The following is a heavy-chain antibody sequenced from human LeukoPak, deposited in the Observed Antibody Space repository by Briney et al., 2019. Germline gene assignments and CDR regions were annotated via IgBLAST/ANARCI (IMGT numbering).Heavy chain of an antibody. D-gene: IGHD6-6*01. J-gene: IGHJ4*02. CDR2: ISYDGSNK. Sequence: GGSLRLSCAASGFTFSSYAMRWVRQAPGKGLEWVAVISYDGSNKYYADSVKGRFTISRDNSKNTLYLQMNSLRAEDTAVYYCATLVPGPFDYWGQGTLVTVSS. V-gene: IGHV3-30-3*01. CDR3: ATLVPGPFDY. CDR1: GFTFSSYA.